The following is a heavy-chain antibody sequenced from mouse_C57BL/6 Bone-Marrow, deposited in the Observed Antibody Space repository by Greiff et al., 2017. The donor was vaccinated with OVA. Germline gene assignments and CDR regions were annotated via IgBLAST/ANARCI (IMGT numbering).Heavy chain of an antibody. CDR2: IDPSDSYT. D-gene: IGHD2-3*01. CDR1: GYTFTSYW. V-gene: IGHV1-50*01. J-gene: IGHJ2*01. CDR3: ARGGLLNY. Sequence: QVHVKQPGAELVKPGASVKLSCKASGYTFTSYWMQWVKQRPGQGLEWIGEIDPSDSYTNYNQKFKGKATLTVDTSSSTAYMQLSSLTSEDSAVYYCARGGLLNYWGQGTTLTVSS.